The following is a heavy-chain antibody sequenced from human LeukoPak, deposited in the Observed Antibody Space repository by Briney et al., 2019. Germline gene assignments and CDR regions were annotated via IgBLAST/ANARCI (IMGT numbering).Heavy chain of an antibody. D-gene: IGHD2-21*01. CDR3: ATSLFLNTEAPGY. CDR2: IYYSGST. CDR1: GGSISSSSYY. Sequence: PSETLSLTCTVSGGSISSSSYYWGWIRQPPGKGLEWIGSIYYSGSTYYNPSLESRVTISVDTSKNQFSLELSSVTAADTAVYFCATSLFLNTEAPGYWGQGTLVTVSS. V-gene: IGHV4-39*07. J-gene: IGHJ4*02.